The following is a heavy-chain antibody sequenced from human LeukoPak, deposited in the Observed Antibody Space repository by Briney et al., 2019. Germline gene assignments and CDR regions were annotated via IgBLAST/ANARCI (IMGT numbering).Heavy chain of an antibody. CDR1: GFTFKSHH. Sequence: GGSLRLSCAASGFTFKSHHMSWVRQAPGKGLEWVAVISYDGSNKYYADSVKGRFTISRDNSKNTLYLQMNSLRAEDTAVYYCARDKVPQLVYWVDYWGQGTLVTVSS. CDR2: ISYDGSNK. J-gene: IGHJ4*02. CDR3: ARDKVPQLVYWVDY. D-gene: IGHD6-13*01. V-gene: IGHV3-30-3*01.